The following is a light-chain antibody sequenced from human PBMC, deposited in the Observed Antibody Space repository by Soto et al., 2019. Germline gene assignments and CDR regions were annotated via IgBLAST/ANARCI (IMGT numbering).Light chain of an antibody. V-gene: IGLV1-40*01. CDR1: SSNIGAGYD. Sequence: QPVLTQPPSVSGAPGQRVTISCTGNSSNIGAGYDVHWYQQLPGTAPKLLIYGNSDRPSGVPDRFSGSKSGTSASLAITGLQAEDEADYYCQSYDSSLSGVVFGEGTKLTVL. CDR3: QSYDSSLSGVV. J-gene: IGLJ3*02. CDR2: GNS.